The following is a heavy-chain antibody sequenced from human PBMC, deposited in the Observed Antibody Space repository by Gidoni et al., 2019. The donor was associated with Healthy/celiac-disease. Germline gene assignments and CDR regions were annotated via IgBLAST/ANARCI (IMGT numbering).Heavy chain of an antibody. J-gene: IGHJ6*02. CDR2: ISYDGSNK. V-gene: IGHV3-30*18. CDR1: GFTFSSYG. CDR3: AKDVNHYYYYGMDV. Sequence: LSCAASGFTFSSYGMHWVRQAPGKGLEWVAVISYDGSNKYYADSVKGRFTISRDNSKNTLYLQMNSLRAEDTAVYYCAKDVNHYYYYGMDVWGQGTTVTVSS.